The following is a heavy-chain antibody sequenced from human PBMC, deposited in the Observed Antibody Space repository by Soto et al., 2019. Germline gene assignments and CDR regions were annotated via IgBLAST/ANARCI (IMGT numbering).Heavy chain of an antibody. V-gene: IGHV3-21*01. Sequence: GGSLRLSCAASGFTFSSYSMNWVRQAPGKGLEWVSSISSSSSYIYYADSVKGRCTISRDNAKNSLYLQMNSLRAEDTAVYYCARGIAAAHDYWGQGTLVTVSS. CDR3: ARGIAAAHDY. D-gene: IGHD6-13*01. J-gene: IGHJ4*02. CDR2: ISSSSSYI. CDR1: GFTFSSYS.